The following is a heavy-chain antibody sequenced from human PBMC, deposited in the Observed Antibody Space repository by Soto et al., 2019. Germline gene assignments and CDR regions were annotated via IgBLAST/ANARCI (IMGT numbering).Heavy chain of an antibody. Sequence: PVGSLKISCNGSGYSFTSYWIGWVRQMPWKGLEWMGIIYPGDSDTRYSPSFQGQVTISADKSISTAYLQWSSLKASDTAMYYCARCIGYYGSGSYLEGAFDIWGQGTMVTVSS. V-gene: IGHV5-51*01. J-gene: IGHJ3*02. CDR1: GYSFTSYW. D-gene: IGHD3-10*01. CDR3: ARCIGYYGSGSYLEGAFDI. CDR2: IYPGDSDT.